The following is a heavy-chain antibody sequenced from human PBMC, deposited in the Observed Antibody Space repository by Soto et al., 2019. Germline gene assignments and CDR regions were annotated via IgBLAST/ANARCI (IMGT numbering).Heavy chain of an antibody. Sequence: QVQLVQSETEMRKPGSSVKVSCKASGGTFGSNAISWVRQAPGQGLEWMGNIIPIFGTTKNAQNFQGRVTITADESTNTACMDMSSLRSEDTAMSYCAREGYSFGPGAVSGAFDIWGQGTMVTVSS. CDR1: GGTFGSNA. J-gene: IGHJ3*02. V-gene: IGHV1-69*15. D-gene: IGHD5-18*01. CDR2: IIPIFGTT. CDR3: AREGYSFGPGAVSGAFDI.